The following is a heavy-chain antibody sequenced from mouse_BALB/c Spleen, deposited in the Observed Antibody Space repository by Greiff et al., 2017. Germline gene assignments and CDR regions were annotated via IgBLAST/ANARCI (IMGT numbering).Heavy chain of an antibody. CDR1: GFSLTSYG. CDR3: ANYYGNYAFAY. Sequence: VKLMESGPGLVAPSQSLSITCTVSGFSLTSYGVHWVRQPPGKGLEWLGVIWAGGSTNYNSALMSRLSISKDNSKSQVFLKMNSLQTDDTAMYYCANYYGNYAFAYWGQGTLVTVSA. D-gene: IGHD2-1*01. J-gene: IGHJ3*01. CDR2: IWAGGST. V-gene: IGHV2-9*02.